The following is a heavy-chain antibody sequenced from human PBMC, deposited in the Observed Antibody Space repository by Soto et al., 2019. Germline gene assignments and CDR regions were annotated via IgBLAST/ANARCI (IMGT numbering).Heavy chain of an antibody. CDR3: ARHKVVGATGN. V-gene: IGHV1-8*01. D-gene: IGHD1-1*01. CDR2: MNPNSGNT. Sequence: QVQLVQSGAEVKKPGASVKVSCKASGYTFTSYDINWVRQATGQGLEWMGWMNPNSGNTVYAQKFQDRVTMTRNTSIITAYMELSSRKSEDTAGYYCARHKVVGATGNWGQGTLVTVSS. CDR1: GYTFTSYD. J-gene: IGHJ4*02.